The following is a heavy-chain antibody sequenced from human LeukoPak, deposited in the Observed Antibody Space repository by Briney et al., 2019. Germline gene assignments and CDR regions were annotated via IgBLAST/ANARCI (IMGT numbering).Heavy chain of an antibody. CDR1: GVSISDYY. Sequence: PSETLSLTCTVSGVSISDYYWNWIRQPPGKGLEWIGYIYYSGSTTYNPSLKSRVTMSVDTPKNQFSLKLRSVTAADTAVYYCARGDFCSKSNCYLRPMDVWGKGTTVTVSS. CDR3: ARGDFCSKSNCYLRPMDV. J-gene: IGHJ6*03. V-gene: IGHV4-59*01. D-gene: IGHD3-3*01. CDR2: IYYSGST.